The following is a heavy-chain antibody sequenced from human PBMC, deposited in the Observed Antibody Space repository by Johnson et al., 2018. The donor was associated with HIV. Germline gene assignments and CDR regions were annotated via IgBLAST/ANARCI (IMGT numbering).Heavy chain of an antibody. J-gene: IGHJ3*02. CDR2: IWYDGSNK. Sequence: QVQLVESGGGLIQPGGSLRLSCAASGFTFSSFGMHWVRQAPGKGLEWVAVIWYDGSNKYYADSVKGRFTISRDNSKNTLYLQMNSLRAEDTAVYYCAKDRTGFDAFDIWGQGTMVTVSS. CDR3: AKDRTGFDAFDI. V-gene: IGHV3-30*02. CDR1: GFTFSSFG. D-gene: IGHD1-1*01.